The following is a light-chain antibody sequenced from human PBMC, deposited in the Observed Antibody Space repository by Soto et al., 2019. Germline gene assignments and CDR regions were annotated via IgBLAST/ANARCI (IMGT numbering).Light chain of an antibody. CDR1: QSVSSSY. V-gene: IGKV3-20*01. J-gene: IGKJ2*02. CDR2: GAS. Sequence: EIVLTQSPGTLSLSPGERATLSCRASQSVSSSYLAWYQQKPGQAPRLLIYGASSRATGIPDRFSGSGSGTDFTLTISRLAPEDFAVYYCQQYGSSPRGTFGQGTKLEIK. CDR3: QQYGSSPRGT.